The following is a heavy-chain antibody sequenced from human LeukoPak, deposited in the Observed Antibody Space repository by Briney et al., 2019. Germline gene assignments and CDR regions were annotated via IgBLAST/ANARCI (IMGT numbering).Heavy chain of an antibody. CDR1: GYTFTRYG. J-gene: IGHJ6*03. D-gene: IGHD3-10*01. Sequence: ASVKVSCKASGYTFTRYGISWVRQAPGQGLEWMGWISAYNGNTKYAQKVQGRVTMTTDTSTSTAYMELRSLRSGDTAVYYCAREGTKLPWFGEVRITRYYYYYMDVWGKGTTVTIS. V-gene: IGHV1-18*01. CDR2: ISAYNGNT. CDR3: AREGTKLPWFGEVRITRYYYYYMDV.